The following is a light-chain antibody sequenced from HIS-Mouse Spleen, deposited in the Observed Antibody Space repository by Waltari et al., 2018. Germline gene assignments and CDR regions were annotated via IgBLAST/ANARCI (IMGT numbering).Light chain of an antibody. Sequence: DVVMTHSPLSLPVTLGEPAAISRRPSQSLVHSDGNTYLNRFQQRPGQSPRRLIYKVSNRDSGVPERFSGSGSGTDFTLKSSRVEAEDVGVYYCMRGTHWLTFGGGTKVEIK. CDR1: QSLVHSDGNTY. CDR3: MRGTHWLT. V-gene: IGKV2-30*02. CDR2: KVS. J-gene: IGKJ4*01.